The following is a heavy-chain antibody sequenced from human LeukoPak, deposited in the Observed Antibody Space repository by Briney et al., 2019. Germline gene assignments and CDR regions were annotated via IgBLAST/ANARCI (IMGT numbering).Heavy chain of an antibody. CDR2: INPNIGGT. CDR1: GYTFTGYY. Sequence: ASVKVSCKASGYTFTGYYMNWVRQAPGQGLEWMGWINPNIGGTNYAQKFQGRVTMTRDTSISTAYMELSRLRSDDTAVYYCARDHNHYYGSGSYYREPLPSNWFDPWGQGTLVTVSS. D-gene: IGHD3-10*01. V-gene: IGHV1-2*02. CDR3: ARDHNHYYGSGSYYREPLPSNWFDP. J-gene: IGHJ5*02.